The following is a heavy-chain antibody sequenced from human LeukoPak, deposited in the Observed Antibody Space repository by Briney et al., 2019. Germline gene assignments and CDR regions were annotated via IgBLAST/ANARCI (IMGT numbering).Heavy chain of an antibody. V-gene: IGHV1-69*01. D-gene: IGHD1-26*01. J-gene: IGHJ3*02. Sequence: GASVKVSCQASGGTFSSYAISWVGQAPGQGLEWMGGIIPIFGTANFAQKLQGRVTITADESTSTAYMELSSLRSEDTAVYYCAATPRYSGSYYGAFDIWGQGTMVTVSS. CDR1: GGTFSSYA. CDR3: AATPRYSGSYYGAFDI. CDR2: IIPIFGTA.